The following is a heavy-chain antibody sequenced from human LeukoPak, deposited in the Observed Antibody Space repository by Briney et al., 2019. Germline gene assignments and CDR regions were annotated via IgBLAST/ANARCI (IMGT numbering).Heavy chain of an antibody. CDR2: IRGGAENT. Sequence: GGSLRLSCAASGFTFSTYSMCWVRQAPGKGLEWVSAIRGGAENTYYADSVRGRFTISRDNYKDTLTLQMNSLRAEDTAIYYCAILSWDGRGTFSWGQGTLVTVSS. CDR1: GFTFSTYS. J-gene: IGHJ5*02. D-gene: IGHD2/OR15-2a*01. V-gene: IGHV3-23*01. CDR3: AILSWDGRGTFS.